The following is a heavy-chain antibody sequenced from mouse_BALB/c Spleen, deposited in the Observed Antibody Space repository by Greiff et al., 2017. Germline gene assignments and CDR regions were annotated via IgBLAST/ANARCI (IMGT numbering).Heavy chain of an antibody. D-gene: IGHD2-4*01. Sequence: VQLKESGPELVKPGASVKMSCKASGYTFTSYVMHWVKQKPGQGLEWIGYINPYNDGTKYNEKFKGKATLTSDKSSSTAYMELSSLTSEDSAVYYCARPLYYDYDWFAYWGQGTLVTVSA. CDR3: ARPLYYDYDWFAY. CDR2: INPYNDGT. J-gene: IGHJ3*01. V-gene: IGHV1-14*01. CDR1: GYTFTSYV.